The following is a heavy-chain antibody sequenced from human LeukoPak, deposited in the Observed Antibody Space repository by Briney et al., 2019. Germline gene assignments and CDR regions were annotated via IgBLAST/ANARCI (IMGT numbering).Heavy chain of an antibody. CDR1: GGSISSYY. D-gene: IGHD3-22*01. V-gene: IGHV4-59*08. J-gene: IGHJ3*02. CDR3: ARGPYKFDGSGAFDI. Sequence: SETLSLTCTVSGGSISSYYWSWIRQPPGKGLEWIGYIYYSGSTNYNPSLKSRVTISVDTSKNQFSLKLTSVTAADTAVYYCARGPYKFDGSGAFDIWGQGTMVTVSS. CDR2: IYYSGST.